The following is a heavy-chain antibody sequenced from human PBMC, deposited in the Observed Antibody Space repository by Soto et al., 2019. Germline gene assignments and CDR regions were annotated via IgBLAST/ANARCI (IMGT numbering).Heavy chain of an antibody. CDR2: INHSGST. Sequence: ASETLSLTCAVYGGSYSGYYWSWIRQPPGKGLEWIGEINHSGSTYYNPSLKSRVTISVDTSKNQFSLKLSSVTAADTAVYYCASGGYSYGPTSYWGQGTLVTVSS. CDR1: GGSYSGYY. CDR3: ASGGYSYGPTSY. J-gene: IGHJ4*02. D-gene: IGHD5-18*01. V-gene: IGHV4-34*09.